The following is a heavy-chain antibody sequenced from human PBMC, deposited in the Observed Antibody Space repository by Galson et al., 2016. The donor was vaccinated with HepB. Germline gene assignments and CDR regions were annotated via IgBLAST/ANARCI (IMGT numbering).Heavy chain of an antibody. V-gene: IGHV4-59*01. CDR2: IYYSGST. J-gene: IGHJ4*02. D-gene: IGHD2-21*02. CDR1: GGSISSYY. Sequence: SETLSLTCTVSGGSISSYYWSWIRQPPGKGLEWIGYIYYSGSTNYNPSLKSRVTISVDTSKNQFSLKLSSVTAADTAMYYCARRLWGAYCDGDCYSFDYWGQGALVTVSS. CDR3: ARRLWGAYCDGDCYSFDY.